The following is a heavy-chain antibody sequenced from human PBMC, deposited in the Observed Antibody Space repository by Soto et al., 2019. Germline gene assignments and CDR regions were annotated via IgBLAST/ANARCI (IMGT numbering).Heavy chain of an antibody. J-gene: IGHJ6*02. CDR3: ARGGDQYYYYGMDV. Sequence: GGSLRLSCAASGFTFSSYCMSWVRQAPGKGLEWVANIKQDGSEKYYVDSVKGRFTISRDNAKNSLYLQMNSLRAEDTAVYYCARGGDQYYYYGMDVWGQGTTVTVSS. CDR1: GFTFSSYC. CDR2: IKQDGSEK. V-gene: IGHV3-7*01. D-gene: IGHD2-21*02.